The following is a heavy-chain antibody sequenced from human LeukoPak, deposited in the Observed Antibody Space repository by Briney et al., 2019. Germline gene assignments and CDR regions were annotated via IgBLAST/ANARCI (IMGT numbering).Heavy chain of an antibody. J-gene: IGHJ4*02. D-gene: IGHD7-27*01. CDR1: GDSVSSNIAN. V-gene: IGHV6-1*01. CDR3: ARSAWGLGTEY. CDR2: TYYRSKWYN. Sequence: SQTLSLTCAISGDSVSSNIANWNWIRQSPSRGLEWPGRTYYRSKWYNEYATSVRSRIIISPDTSKNQFSLQLNSVIPEDTAVYYCARSAWGLGTEYWGQGTLVTVSS.